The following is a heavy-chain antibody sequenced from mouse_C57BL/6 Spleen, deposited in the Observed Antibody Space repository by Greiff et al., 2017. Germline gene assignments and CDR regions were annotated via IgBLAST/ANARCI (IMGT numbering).Heavy chain of an antibody. V-gene: IGHV1-18*01. J-gene: IGHJ4*01. CDR3: ARSNDGYYDYAMDY. CDR2: INPNNGGT. CDR1: GYTFTDYN. D-gene: IGHD2-3*01. Sequence: VHVKQSGPELVKPGASVKIPCKASGYTFTDYNMDWVKQSHGKSLEWIGDINPNNGGTIYNQKFKGKATLTVDKSSSTAYMELRSLTSEDTAVYYCARSNDGYYDYAMDYWGQGTSVTVSS.